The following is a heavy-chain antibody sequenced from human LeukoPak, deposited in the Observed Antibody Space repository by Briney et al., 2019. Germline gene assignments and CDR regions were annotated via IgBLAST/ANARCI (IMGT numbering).Heavy chain of an antibody. CDR3: AKHSRSGVYYYFDY. V-gene: IGHV3-23*01. CDR1: GFTFSNYA. CDR2: ISGSGGST. D-gene: IGHD6-13*01. Sequence: PGGSLRLSCAASGFTFSNYAMSWVRQAPGKVLEWVSVISGSGGSTYNAGSVKGRFTISRDNSKNTLYLQMNSLRAEDTAVYYCAKHSRSGVYYYFDYWGQGTLVTVSS. J-gene: IGHJ4*02.